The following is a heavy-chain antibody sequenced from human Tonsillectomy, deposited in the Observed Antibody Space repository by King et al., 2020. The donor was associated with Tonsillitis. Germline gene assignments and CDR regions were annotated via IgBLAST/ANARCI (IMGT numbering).Heavy chain of an antibody. D-gene: IGHD2-2*01. Sequence: VQLVESGGGLVEPGGSLRLSCAASGFIFSNYGMNWVRQAREKGLEWVSSISSSSSYIYYADSVKGRFTISRDNANNSLYLQMNSLRAEDTAVYYCARDQHLIRWGQGTLVTVSS. V-gene: IGHV3-21*01. CDR3: ARDQHLIR. CDR2: ISSSSSYI. CDR1: GFIFSNYG. J-gene: IGHJ4*02.